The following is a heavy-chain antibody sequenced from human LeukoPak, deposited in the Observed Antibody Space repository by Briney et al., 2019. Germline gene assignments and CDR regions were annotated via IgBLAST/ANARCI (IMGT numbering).Heavy chain of an antibody. CDR3: AREALDIVVVPAVSGGWFDP. CDR2: INPNSGGT. J-gene: IGHJ5*02. CDR1: GYTFTCYY. Sequence: ASVKVSCKASGYTFTCYYMHWVRQAPGQGLEWMGWINPNSGGTNYAQKFQGRVTMTRDTSISTAYMELSRLRSDDTAVYYCAREALDIVVVPAVSGGWFDPWGQGTLVTVSS. V-gene: IGHV1-2*02. D-gene: IGHD2-2*03.